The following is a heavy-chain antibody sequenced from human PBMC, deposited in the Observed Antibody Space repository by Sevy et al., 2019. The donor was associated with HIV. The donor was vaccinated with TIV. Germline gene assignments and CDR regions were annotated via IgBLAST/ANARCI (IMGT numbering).Heavy chain of an antibody. CDR1: GYTLTKLS. J-gene: IGHJ5*02. CDR3: ATVGLRYYSGSSSYPRDWFDP. CDR2: FDSQDGET. V-gene: IGHV1-24*01. Sequence: ASVKVSCKVSGYTLTKLSIHWVRQAPGKGLEWMGDFDSQDGETIYAQRFQGRVTMTVDTPTDTAYMDLSSLTSEDTAVYYCATVGLRYYSGSSSYPRDWFDPWGQGTLVTVSS. D-gene: IGHD2-15*01.